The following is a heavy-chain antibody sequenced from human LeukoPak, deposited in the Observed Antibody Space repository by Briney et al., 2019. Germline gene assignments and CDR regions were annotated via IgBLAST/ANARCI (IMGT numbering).Heavy chain of an antibody. CDR2: ISSSGGST. CDR1: GFTFSSYA. J-gene: IGHJ4*02. CDR3: AKGAWNVDY. D-gene: IGHD1-1*01. Sequence: GGSLRLSCSASGFTFSSYAMTWVRQAPGKGLEWVSLISSSGGSTYYADSVKGRFTISRDNSKNTLYLQMNRLRADDTAIYYCAKGAWNVDYWGQGTLVTVSS. V-gene: IGHV3-23*01.